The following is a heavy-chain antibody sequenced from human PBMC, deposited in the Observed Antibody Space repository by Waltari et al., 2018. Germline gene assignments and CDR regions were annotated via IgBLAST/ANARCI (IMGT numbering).Heavy chain of an antibody. D-gene: IGHD1-26*01. Sequence: QVQLQESGPGLVKPSETLSLTCAVSGYSISSGYYWGWLRQPPGKGLEWIGSIYHSGSTYYNPSLKSRVTISVDTSKNQFSLKLSSVTAADTAVYYCARDLGRGLRDNWFDPWGQGTLVTVSS. CDR2: IYHSGST. CDR3: ARDLGRGLRDNWFDP. CDR1: GYSISSGYY. V-gene: IGHV4-38-2*02. J-gene: IGHJ5*02.